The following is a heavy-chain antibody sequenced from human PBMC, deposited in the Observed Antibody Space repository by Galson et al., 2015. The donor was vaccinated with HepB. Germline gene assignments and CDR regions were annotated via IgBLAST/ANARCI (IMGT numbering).Heavy chain of an antibody. CDR2: IYYSGST. V-gene: IGHV4-39*07. Sequence: SETLSLTCTVSGGSISSSSYYWGWIRQPPGKGLEWVGSIYYSGSTYYNPSLKSRVTISVDTSKNQFSLKLSSVTAADTAVYYCAREAAGGDAFDIWGQGTMVTVSS. D-gene: IGHD6-13*01. CDR3: AREAAGGDAFDI. J-gene: IGHJ3*02. CDR1: GGSISSSSYY.